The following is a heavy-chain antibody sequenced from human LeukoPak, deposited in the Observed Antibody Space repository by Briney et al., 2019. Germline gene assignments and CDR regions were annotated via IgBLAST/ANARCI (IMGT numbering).Heavy chain of an antibody. CDR1: GYTFTSYA. CDR2: INAGNGNT. V-gene: IGHV1-3*03. Sequence: ASVEVSCKASGYTFTSYAMHWVRQAPGQRLEWMGWINAGNGNTKYSQEFQGRVTITRDTSASAAYMELSSLRSEDMAVYYCARDGYSSGWPTSYYYYYYMDVWGKGTTVTVSS. J-gene: IGHJ6*03. CDR3: ARDGYSSGWPTSYYYYYYMDV. D-gene: IGHD6-19*01.